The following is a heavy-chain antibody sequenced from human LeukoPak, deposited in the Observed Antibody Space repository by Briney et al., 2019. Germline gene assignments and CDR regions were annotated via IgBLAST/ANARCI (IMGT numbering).Heavy chain of an antibody. Sequence: GESLKISCKGSGYSFTSYWIGWVRQMPGKGLEWMGIIYPGDSDTRYSPSFQGQVTISADKSISTAYLQRSSLKASDTAMYYCARSGYSGYDTPPHAFDIWGQGTMVTVSS. CDR2: IYPGDSDT. J-gene: IGHJ3*02. CDR1: GYSFTSYW. CDR3: ARSGYSGYDTPPHAFDI. V-gene: IGHV5-51*01. D-gene: IGHD5-12*01.